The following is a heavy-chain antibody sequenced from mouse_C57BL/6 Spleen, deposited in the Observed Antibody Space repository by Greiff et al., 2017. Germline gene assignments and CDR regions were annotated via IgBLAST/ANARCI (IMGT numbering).Heavy chain of an antibody. D-gene: IGHD2-5*01. CDR3: TRDYSNYVDFDY. CDR1: GYTFNDYE. V-gene: IGHV1-15*01. J-gene: IGHJ2*01. Sequence: VKLMESGAELVRPGASVTLSCKASGYTFNDYEMHWVKQTPVHGLEWIGAIDPETGGTAYNQKFKGKAILTADKSSSTAYMELRSLTSEDSAVYYCTRDYSNYVDFDYWGQGTTLTVSS. CDR2: IDPETGGT.